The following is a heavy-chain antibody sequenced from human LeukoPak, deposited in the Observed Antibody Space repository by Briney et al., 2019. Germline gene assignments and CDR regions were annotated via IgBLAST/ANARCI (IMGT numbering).Heavy chain of an antibody. CDR3: AKSNVIRGFVVEEGFDP. J-gene: IGHJ5*02. CDR2: ISYDGGDK. Sequence: QTGGSLRLSSAASGFTFSSYDMHWVRQAPGLGPEWVAVISYDGGDKYYADSVKGRFTISRDNSKNTLYLQMNGLRAEDTTLYSCAKSNVIRGFVVEEGFDPWGQGTLVTVS. D-gene: IGHD3-10*01. CDR1: GFTFSSYD. V-gene: IGHV3-30*18.